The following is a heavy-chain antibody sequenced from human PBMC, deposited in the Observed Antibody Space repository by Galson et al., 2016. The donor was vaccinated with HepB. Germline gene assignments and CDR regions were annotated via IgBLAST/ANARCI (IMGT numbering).Heavy chain of an antibody. J-gene: IGHJ4*02. CDR2: XXYDGSKT. V-gene: IGHV3-30*03. CDR1: GXXFNXXX. Sequence: SLXXXCAASGXXFNXXXIHXXXQAXXKGXXXVAXXXYDGSKTXYAXXVKGRXTISRYNXKNTLYLXMHSLRPXXTAVYYCAXSVLXFYGSGTPSEYWGQG. D-gene: IGHD3-10*01. CDR3: AXSVLXFYGSGTPSEY.